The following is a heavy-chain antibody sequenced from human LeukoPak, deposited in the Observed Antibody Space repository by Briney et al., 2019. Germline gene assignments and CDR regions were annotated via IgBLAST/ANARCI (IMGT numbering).Heavy chain of an antibody. CDR2: IGASGANT. J-gene: IGHJ4*02. V-gene: IGHV3-23*01. CDR1: GFTFKDSA. D-gene: IGHD3-9*01. CDR3: GREGLTGYLLLDY. Sequence: GGSLRLSCAASGFTFKDSAMTWVRQAPGKGLEWVALIGASGANTYSTDSVKGRFTLSRDNSKDTLYLQMNSLRAGDTAVYYCGREGLTGYLLLDYWGQGTLVTVSS.